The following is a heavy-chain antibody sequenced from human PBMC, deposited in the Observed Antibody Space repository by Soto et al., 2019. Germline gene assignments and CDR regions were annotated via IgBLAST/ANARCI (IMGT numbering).Heavy chain of an antibody. Sequence: GESLKISCKGSEYSFTNSWIGWVRQMPGKGLEWIGMIYPGDSDTRYSPSFQGQVTISADKSISTAYLQWSSLKASDTAMYYCARAHSSPYYYYGMDVWGQGTTVTVSS. V-gene: IGHV5-51*01. CDR3: ARAHSSPYYYYGMDV. CDR2: IYPGDSDT. J-gene: IGHJ6*02. CDR1: EYSFTNSW.